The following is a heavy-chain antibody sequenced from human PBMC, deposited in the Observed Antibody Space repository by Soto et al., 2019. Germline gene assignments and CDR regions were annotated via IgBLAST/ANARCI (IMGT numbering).Heavy chain of an antibody. J-gene: IGHJ6*02. CDR3: ARGRTLSGYSSDRFYYYYYGMDV. V-gene: IGHV4-34*01. CDR1: GGSFSGYY. Sequence: SETLSRTCAAYGGSFSGYYLSWIRQPPGKGLEWIGEINHSGSTNYNPTLRSRVTISVDTSKNQLSLKLSYVTAADTAVYYCARGRTLSGYSSDRFYYYYYGMDVWGQGTTVTVSS. CDR2: INHSGST. D-gene: IGHD3-3*01.